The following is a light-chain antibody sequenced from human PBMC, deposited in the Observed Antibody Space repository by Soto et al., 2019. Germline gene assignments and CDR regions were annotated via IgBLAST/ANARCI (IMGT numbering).Light chain of an antibody. Sequence: QSELTQPRSVSGSPGQSVTISCTGTVNDVGAYNYVSWYQQHPGRLPKLMIYDVARWPSGVPDRFSGSKSGNTASLTISVLQAEDEADYFCCSYAGGYTYLFGTGTRSPS. CDR2: DVA. CDR3: CSYAGGYTYL. J-gene: IGLJ1*01. V-gene: IGLV2-11*01. CDR1: VNDVGAYNY.